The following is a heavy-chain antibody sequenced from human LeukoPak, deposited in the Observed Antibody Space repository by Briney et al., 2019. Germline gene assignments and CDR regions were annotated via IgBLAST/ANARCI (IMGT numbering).Heavy chain of an antibody. CDR1: GGSISSSTYY. CDR2: IYYRGST. Sequence: SETLSLTCTVSGGSISSSTYYWGWIRQPPGRGLEWIGTIYYRGSTYYNPSLKSRVTISVDTSNNQFSLRLSSVTAADTPVYYCAILGTGSSWGQGTLVTVSS. CDR3: AILGTGSS. D-gene: IGHD3-10*01. V-gene: IGHV4-39*01. J-gene: IGHJ5*02.